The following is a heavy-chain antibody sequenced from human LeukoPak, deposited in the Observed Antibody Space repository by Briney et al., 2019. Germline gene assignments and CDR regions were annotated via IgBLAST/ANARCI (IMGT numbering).Heavy chain of an antibody. J-gene: IGHJ4*02. Sequence: GGSLRLSCAASGFTFSSYSMNWVRQAPGKGREWVSSISSSSSYIYYADSVKGRFTISRDNAKNSLYLQMNSLGVEDTAVYYCTRTTGQRCFDCWGQGTQVTVSS. CDR3: TRTTGQRCFDC. D-gene: IGHD4-11*01. V-gene: IGHV3-21*01. CDR1: GFTFSSYS. CDR2: ISSSSSYI.